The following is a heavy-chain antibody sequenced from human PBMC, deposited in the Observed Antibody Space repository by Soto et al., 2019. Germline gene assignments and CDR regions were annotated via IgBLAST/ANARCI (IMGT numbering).Heavy chain of an antibody. CDR2: ISNEGSIQ. V-gene: IGHV3-30*03. D-gene: IGHD3-16*01. CDR1: GFSFSSYG. CDR3: AKEGGTLGTSASYGFDY. Sequence: QVQLVESGGGVVQPGGSLRLSCAASGFSFSSYGIHWVRQAPGKGLEWVAVISNEGSIQYYADSVKGRFTXXXXXSEXXXXXXXXXXXXXXXXXXXCAKEGGTLGTSASYGFDYWGQGSRVTVXS. J-gene: IGHJ4*02.